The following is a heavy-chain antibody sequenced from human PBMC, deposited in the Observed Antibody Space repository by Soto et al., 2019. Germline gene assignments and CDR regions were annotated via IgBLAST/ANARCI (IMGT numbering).Heavy chain of an antibody. J-gene: IGHJ4*02. V-gene: IGHV4-39*01. Sequence: QLQLQESGPGLVKPSETLSLTCTVSGDSFSSSGHYWGWIRQPPGKRLEWIGSVSYSGYTYDNPSLKRRVTISVDTSKNQFSLTLASVTAADTAVYYCARYYDTFDSWGQGTLVTFSS. CDR3: ARYYDTFDS. CDR1: GDSFSSSGHY. D-gene: IGHD3-22*01. CDR2: VSYSGYT.